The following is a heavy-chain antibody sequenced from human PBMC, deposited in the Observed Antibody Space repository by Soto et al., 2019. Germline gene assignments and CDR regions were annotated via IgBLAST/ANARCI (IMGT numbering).Heavy chain of an antibody. J-gene: IGHJ4*02. CDR2: ISSSSSTI. CDR3: ARDEGLVTAITETGINFDY. D-gene: IGHD2-21*02. V-gene: IGHV3-48*02. CDR1: GFTFSSYS. Sequence: GGSLRLSCAASGFTFSSYSMNWVRQAPGKGLEWVSYISSSSSTIYYADSVKGRFTISRDNAKNSPYLQMNSLRDEDTAVYYCARDEGLVTAITETGINFDYWGQGTLVTVSS.